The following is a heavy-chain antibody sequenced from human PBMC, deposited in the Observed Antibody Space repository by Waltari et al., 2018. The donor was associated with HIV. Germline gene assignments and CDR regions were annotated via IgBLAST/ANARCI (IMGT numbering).Heavy chain of an antibody. CDR2: INPNSGGT. J-gene: IGHJ6*02. CDR1: GYTFTGYY. V-gene: IGHV1-2*02. CDR3: ARALHSKDMIVVVSGMDV. D-gene: IGHD3-22*01. Sequence: QVQLVQSGAEVKKPGASVKVSCKASGYTFTGYYMHWVRQAPGHGLEWMGWINPNSGGTNYAQKFQGRVTMTRDTSISTAYMELSRLRSDDTAVYYCARALHSKDMIVVVSGMDVWGQGTTVTVSS.